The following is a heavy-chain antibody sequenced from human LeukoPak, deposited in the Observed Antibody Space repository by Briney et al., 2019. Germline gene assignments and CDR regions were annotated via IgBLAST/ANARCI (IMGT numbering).Heavy chain of an antibody. J-gene: IGHJ4*02. V-gene: IGHV4-59*11. D-gene: IGHD4-23*01. CDR3: ASTCPYGGFDY. CDR1: GGSISGHY. CDR2: IYSLGST. Sequence: PSETLSLTCIVSGGSISGHYWSWIRQPPGRGLEWIGYIYSLGSTNYNPSLESRVTISVDTSNNQFSLTLSSVTAADTAVYYCASTCPYGGFDYWGQGILVTVSS.